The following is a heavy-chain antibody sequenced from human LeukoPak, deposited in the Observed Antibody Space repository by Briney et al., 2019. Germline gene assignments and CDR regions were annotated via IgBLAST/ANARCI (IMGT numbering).Heavy chain of an antibody. CDR1: GYTFTSYY. V-gene: IGHV1-46*01. Sequence: GASVTVSCKASGYTFTSYYMHWVRQAPGQGLEWMGIINPSGGSTSYAQKFQGRVTMTRDMSTSTVYMELSSLRSEDTAVYYCARSPQNIVATLYYFDYWGQGTLVTVSS. CDR2: INPSGGST. J-gene: IGHJ4*02. CDR3: ARSPQNIVATLYYFDY. D-gene: IGHD5-12*01.